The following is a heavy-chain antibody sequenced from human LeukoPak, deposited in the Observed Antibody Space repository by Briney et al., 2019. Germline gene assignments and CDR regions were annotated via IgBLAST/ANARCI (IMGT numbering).Heavy chain of an antibody. V-gene: IGHV3-30-3*01. CDR1: GFTFSSYA. Sequence: PGGSLRLSCAASGFTFSSYAVHWVRQAPGKGLEWVAVISYDGSNKYYADSVKGRFTISRDNSKNTLYLQMNSLRAEDTAVYYCARRGQTTVVGSFRTGLDYWGQGTLVTVSS. CDR2: ISYDGSNK. CDR3: ARRGQTTVVGSFRTGLDY. D-gene: IGHD4-23*01. J-gene: IGHJ4*02.